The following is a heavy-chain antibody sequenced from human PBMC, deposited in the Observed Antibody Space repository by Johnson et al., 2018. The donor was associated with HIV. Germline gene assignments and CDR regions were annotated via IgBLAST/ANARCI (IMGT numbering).Heavy chain of an antibody. CDR2: IYRAGST. CDR1: GFSISSNY. D-gene: IGHD1-26*01. CDR3: ARVREWEGGEVGDAFDI. J-gene: IGHJ3*02. V-gene: IGHV3-66*01. Sequence: VQLVESGGGLVQQGGSLRLSCAASGFSISSNYLSWIRQAPGKGLEWVSVIYRAGSTYYADSVKDRCTISRDISKNTLYLQMNSLRAEDPAVYYCARVREWEGGEVGDAFDIWGQGTMVTVSS.